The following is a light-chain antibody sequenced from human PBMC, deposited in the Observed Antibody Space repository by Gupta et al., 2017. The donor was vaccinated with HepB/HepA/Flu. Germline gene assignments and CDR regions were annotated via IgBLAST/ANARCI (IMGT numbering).Light chain of an antibody. Sequence: VMPQPPLPLLVTPGEQSPISCRSRQSLRHSNGYNYLDWYLQKTGQSPQLLIYLGSNRAAGVPERFSGSGSGTDFTLKISRVEAEDVGVYYCKQALQTPPTFGGGTKVEIK. CDR1: QSLRHSNGYNY. J-gene: IGKJ4*01. CDR3: KQALQTPPT. CDR2: LGS. V-gene: IGKV2-28*01.